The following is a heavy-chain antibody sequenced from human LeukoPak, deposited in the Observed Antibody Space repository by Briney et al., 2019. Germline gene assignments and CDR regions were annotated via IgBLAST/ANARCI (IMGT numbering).Heavy chain of an antibody. D-gene: IGHD3-3*01. J-gene: IGHJ3*02. CDR3: AGGQVYYDFWSGYYNI. Sequence: SVKVSCKASGGTFSSYAISWVRQAPGQGLEWMGGIIPIFGTANYAQKFQGRVTITTDESTSTAYMELSSLRSEDTAVYYCAGGQVYYDFWSGYYNIWGQGTMVTVSS. CDR2: IIPIFGTA. CDR1: GGTFSSYA. V-gene: IGHV1-69*05.